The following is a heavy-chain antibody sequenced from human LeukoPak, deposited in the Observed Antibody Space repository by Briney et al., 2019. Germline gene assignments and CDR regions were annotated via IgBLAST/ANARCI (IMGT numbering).Heavy chain of an antibody. Sequence: AGGSLRLSCATSGFTFNSYAMHWVRQAPGKGLEWVALIWYDGSKKYYADSVMGRFTISRDDSKSTPYLQMNGLGADDTAVYYCARSVVATPLFDYWGQGTLVTVSS. CDR3: ARSVVATPLFDY. V-gene: IGHV3-33*01. J-gene: IGHJ4*02. CDR1: GFTFNSYA. CDR2: IWYDGSKK. D-gene: IGHD5-12*01.